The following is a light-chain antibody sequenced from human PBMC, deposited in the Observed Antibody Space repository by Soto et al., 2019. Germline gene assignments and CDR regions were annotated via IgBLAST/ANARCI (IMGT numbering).Light chain of an antibody. J-gene: IGKJ4*01. Sequence: DIVMTQSPDSLAVSLGDKATISCTSSQDLLYNSNNKNYLAWYQQKPGLPPKLLIYWASSRESGVPDRFTGSGSGTDFTLTISSLQAEDVAVYFCQQYFRTPLTFGAGTKVDIK. CDR3: QQYFRTPLT. CDR1: QDLLYNSNNKNY. V-gene: IGKV4-1*01. CDR2: WAS.